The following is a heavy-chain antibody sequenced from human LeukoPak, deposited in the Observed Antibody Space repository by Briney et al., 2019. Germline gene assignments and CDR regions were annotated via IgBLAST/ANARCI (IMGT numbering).Heavy chain of an antibody. CDR1: GYTLTELS. J-gene: IGHJ3*02. CDR3: AAGYCSSTSCYAPHHDAFDI. D-gene: IGHD2-2*01. CDR2: FDPEDGET. V-gene: IGHV1-24*01. Sequence: VSVKVSCKVSGYTLTELSMHWVRQAPGKGLEWMGGFDPEDGETIYAQKFQGRVTMTEDTSTDTAYMELSSLRSEDTAVYYCAAGYCSSTSCYAPHHDAFDIWGQGTMVTVSS.